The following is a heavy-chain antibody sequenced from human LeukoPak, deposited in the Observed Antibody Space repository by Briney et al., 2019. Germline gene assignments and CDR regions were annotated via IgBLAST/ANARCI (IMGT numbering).Heavy chain of an antibody. J-gene: IGHJ4*02. CDR1: GGSIRSYY. D-gene: IGHD2-15*01. V-gene: IGHV4-4*07. Sequence: SETLSLTCTVSGGSIRSYYWAWVRQPAGKRLEWIGRISASGDTDYNPSLKSRVTMSVDTSKNQFSLRLSSVTAADTAVYYCSREGRSSTPGYWGQGALVIVSS. CDR2: ISASGDT. CDR3: SREGRSSTPGY.